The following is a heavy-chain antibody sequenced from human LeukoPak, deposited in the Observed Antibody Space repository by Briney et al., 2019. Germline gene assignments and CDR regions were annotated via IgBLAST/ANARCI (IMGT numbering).Heavy chain of an antibody. CDR1: GYTFSNFG. V-gene: IGHV1-69*13. CDR2: IIPIFGTA. CDR3: ASHFDP. J-gene: IGHJ5*02. Sequence: SVRVSCKTSGYTFSNFGINWVRQAPGQGLEWMGGIIPIFGTANYAQKFQGRVTITADESTSTAYMELSSLRSEDTAVYYCASHFDPWGQGTLVTVSS.